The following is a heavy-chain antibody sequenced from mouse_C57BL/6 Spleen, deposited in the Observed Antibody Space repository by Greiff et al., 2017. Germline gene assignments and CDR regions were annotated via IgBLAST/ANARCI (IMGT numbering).Heavy chain of an antibody. CDR2: INPSNGGT. CDR3: ARSRYYGSSPWFAY. CDR1: GYTFTSYW. Sequence: QVQLQQPGTELVKPGASVKLSCKASGYTFTSYWMHWVKQRPGQGLEWIGNINPSNGGTNYNEKFKSKATLTVDNSSSTASMQLSSLTSEDSAVYYCARSRYYGSSPWFAYWGQGTLVTVSA. D-gene: IGHD1-1*01. V-gene: IGHV1-53*01. J-gene: IGHJ3*01.